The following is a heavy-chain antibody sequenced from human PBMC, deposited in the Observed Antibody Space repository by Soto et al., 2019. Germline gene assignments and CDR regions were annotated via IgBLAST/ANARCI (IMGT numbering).Heavy chain of an antibody. V-gene: IGHV4-31*03. CDR2: IYYSGST. D-gene: IGHD2-15*01. Sequence: QVQLQESGPGLVKPSQTLSLTCTVSGGSISSGGYYWSWIRQHPGKGLEWIGYIYYSGSTYYNPSLKSRVTISVDTSKNQFSLKLSSVTAADTAVYYCAREVVVVVAATNWFDPWGQGTLVTVSS. CDR1: GGSISSGGYY. J-gene: IGHJ5*02. CDR3: AREVVVVVAATNWFDP.